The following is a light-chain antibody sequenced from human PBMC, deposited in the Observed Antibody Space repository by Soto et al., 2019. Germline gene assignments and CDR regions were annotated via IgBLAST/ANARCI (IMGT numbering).Light chain of an antibody. CDR2: AAS. CDR3: QRSYSTPST. CDR1: QSISSY. V-gene: IGKV1-39*01. Sequence: DIQMTQSPSSLSASVGDRVTITCRASQSISSYLNWYQQKPGKAPKLLIYAASSLQSGVPSRFSGSGSGTDFTLSIRSLQPEDFATYYCQRSYSTPSTFGQGTKLEIK. J-gene: IGKJ2*01.